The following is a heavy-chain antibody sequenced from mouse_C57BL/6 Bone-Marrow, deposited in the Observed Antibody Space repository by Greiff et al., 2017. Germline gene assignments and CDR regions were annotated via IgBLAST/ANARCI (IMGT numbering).Heavy chain of an antibody. CDR2: IYPGDGDT. J-gene: IGHJ2*01. CDR1: GYAFSSSW. V-gene: IGHV1-82*01. Sequence: QVQLQQSGPELVKPGASVKISCKASGYAFSSSWMNWVKQRPGKGLEWIGRIYPGDGDTNYNGKFKGKATLTADKSSSTAYMQLSSLTSEDSAVYVSARGPNYYGKGVLFDYWGQGTTLTVSS. CDR3: ARGPNYYGKGVLFDY. D-gene: IGHD1-1*01.